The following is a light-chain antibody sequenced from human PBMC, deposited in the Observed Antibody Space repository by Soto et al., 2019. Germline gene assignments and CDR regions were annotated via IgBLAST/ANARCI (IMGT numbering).Light chain of an antibody. CDR3: QQYNNWPRT. Sequence: IVVTQSPATLSLSPGERATLSCRASQSVGSNLAWYQQKPGQAPRLLIYGASIRATGIPARFSGSESGTEFSLTISSLQSEDFAVYYCQQYNNWPRTFGQGTKVDIK. CDR2: GAS. J-gene: IGKJ1*01. V-gene: IGKV3-15*01. CDR1: QSVGSN.